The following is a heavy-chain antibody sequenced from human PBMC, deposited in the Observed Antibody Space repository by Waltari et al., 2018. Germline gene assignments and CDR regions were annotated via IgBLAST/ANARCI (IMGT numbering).Heavy chain of an antibody. D-gene: IGHD3-22*01. J-gene: IGHJ4*02. CDR2: ISSDGSNK. CDR3: AKDRPYESSF. CDR1: GFSLRYYA. V-gene: IGHV3-30*18. Sequence: QAQLVESGGGVVQPGRSLSLSCAASGFSLRYYAMYWVRQAPGKGLEWVAVISSDGSNKYYADSVKGRFTISRDNSKNTLYLQMNSLRAEDTALYYCAKDRPYESSFWGQGTLVTVSS.